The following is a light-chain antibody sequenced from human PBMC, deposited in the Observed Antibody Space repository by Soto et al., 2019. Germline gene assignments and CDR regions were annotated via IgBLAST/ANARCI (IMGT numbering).Light chain of an antibody. CDR1: NGDVGSYDL. CDR2: EVN. J-gene: IGLJ2*01. CDR3: CSYAGSNSLI. Sequence: QSALTQPASVSGSPGQSITISCTGTNGDVGSYDLVSWYQRYPGEAPKLIIYEVNKRPSGISNRFSGSKSGNTASLTISGLQAKDEAEYDCCSYAGSNSLIFGGGTKLTVL. V-gene: IGLV2-23*02.